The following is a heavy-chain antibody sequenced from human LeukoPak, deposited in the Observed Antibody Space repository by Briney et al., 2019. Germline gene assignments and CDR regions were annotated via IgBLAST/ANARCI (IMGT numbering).Heavy chain of an antibody. CDR1: GLTFGNYW. Sequence: GGSLRLSCAASGLTFGNYWVDWVRQAPGKGLEWVANIKQDGSEKNYVDSVKGRFIISRDNAKNSLYLQMNTLRADDTAVYYCARDGFGTGSNWGQGTLVTVSS. CDR3: ARDGFGTGSN. J-gene: IGHJ4*02. V-gene: IGHV3-7*03. CDR2: IKQDGSEK. D-gene: IGHD3-16*01.